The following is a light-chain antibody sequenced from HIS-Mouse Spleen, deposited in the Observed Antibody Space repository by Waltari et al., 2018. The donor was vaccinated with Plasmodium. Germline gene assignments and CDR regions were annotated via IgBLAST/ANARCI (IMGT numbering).Light chain of an antibody. CDR2: EDS. CDR3: YSTDSSGNHRV. J-gene: IGLJ3*02. CDR1: ALPNQY. Sequence: SYELTQPPSVSVSPGPTARITCAGAALPNQYAYWYQQKSGQAPVLVIYEDSKRPSGIPERFSGSSSGTMATLTISGAQVEDEADYYCYSTDSSGNHRVFGGGTKLTVL. V-gene: IGLV3-10*01.